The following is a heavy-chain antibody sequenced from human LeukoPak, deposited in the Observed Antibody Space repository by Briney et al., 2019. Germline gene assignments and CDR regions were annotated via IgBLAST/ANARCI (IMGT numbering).Heavy chain of an antibody. J-gene: IGHJ4*02. CDR1: GFTFSSYA. Sequence: GGSLRLSCAASGFTFSSYAMSWVRQAPGKGLEWVSSISSSSGSTYYADSVQGRFTISRDNSKNTLYLQMNSLRADDTAVYYCADAPGVVESYFDYWGQGALVTVSS. D-gene: IGHD3-10*01. CDR3: ADAPGVVESYFDY. V-gene: IGHV3-23*01. CDR2: ISSSSGST.